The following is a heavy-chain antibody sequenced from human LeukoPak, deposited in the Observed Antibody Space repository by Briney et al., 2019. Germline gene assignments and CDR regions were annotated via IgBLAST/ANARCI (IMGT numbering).Heavy chain of an antibody. Sequence: ASVKVSCKASGYTFTSYGISWVRQAPGQGLEWMGWISAYNGNTNYAQKLQGRVTMTPDTSTSTAYMELRSLRSDDTAVYYCASITGLPGENLFDPWGQGTLVTVSS. V-gene: IGHV1-18*01. CDR2: ISAYNGNT. CDR3: ASITGLPGENLFDP. D-gene: IGHD1-14*01. CDR1: GYTFTSYG. J-gene: IGHJ5*02.